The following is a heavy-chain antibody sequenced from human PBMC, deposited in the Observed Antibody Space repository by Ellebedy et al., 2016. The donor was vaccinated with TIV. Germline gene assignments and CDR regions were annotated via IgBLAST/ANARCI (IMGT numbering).Heavy chain of an antibody. V-gene: IGHV3-23*01. Sequence: PGGSLRLSCAASGFTFRSSAINWVRQATGKGLGWVSAISGSGANTYYADAVRGRFTISRDNSKNTVDLQMNSLRAEDTAVYYSAKDARITGTTGYFENWGQGTLVSVSS. J-gene: IGHJ4*02. CDR2: ISGSGANT. D-gene: IGHD1-7*01. CDR1: GFTFRSSA. CDR3: AKDARITGTTGYFEN.